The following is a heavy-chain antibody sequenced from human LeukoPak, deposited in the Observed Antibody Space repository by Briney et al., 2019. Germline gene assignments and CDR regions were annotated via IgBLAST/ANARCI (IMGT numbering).Heavy chain of an antibody. CDR1: GGSFSGYY. J-gene: IGHJ4*02. D-gene: IGHD6-13*01. CDR2: INHSGST. Sequence: SETLSLTCAVYGGSFSGYYWSWIRQPPGKGLEWIGEINHSGSTNYNPSLKSRVTISVDTSKNQFSLKLSSVTAADTAVYYCARGYSSSWYVPLFDYWGQGTLVTVSS. V-gene: IGHV4-34*01. CDR3: ARGYSSSWYVPLFDY.